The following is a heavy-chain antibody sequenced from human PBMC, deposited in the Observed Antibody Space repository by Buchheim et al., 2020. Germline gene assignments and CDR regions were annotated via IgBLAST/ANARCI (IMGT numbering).Heavy chain of an antibody. Sequence: QVQLQESGPGLVKPSQTLSLTCTVSGAPISIGDSYWSWIRQPPGKGLEGIGYIYYSGSTSSTPSLKGQVPISVDTSKNQFSLKLSSVTAADTAVYYCARHMGRYCSGGSCYSNYFDYWGQGTL. D-gene: IGHD2-15*01. V-gene: IGHV4-30-4*01. CDR1: GAPISIGDSY. J-gene: IGHJ4*02. CDR3: ARHMGRYCSGGSCYSNYFDY. CDR2: IYYSGST.